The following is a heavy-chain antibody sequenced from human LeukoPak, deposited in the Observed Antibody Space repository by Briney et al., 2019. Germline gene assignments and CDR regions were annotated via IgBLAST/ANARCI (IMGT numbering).Heavy chain of an antibody. D-gene: IGHD3-3*01. Sequence: PSETLSLTCIVSGGSISSSSYNWGWIRQPPGKGLEWIGSIYYSGSTYYNPSLKSRVTISVDTSKNQFSLKLSSVTAADTAVYYCARKVYDFWSGLPYYYYYGTDVWGQGTTVTVSS. CDR1: GGSISSSSYN. CDR2: IYYSGST. V-gene: IGHV4-39*01. CDR3: ARKVYDFWSGLPYYYYYGTDV. J-gene: IGHJ6*02.